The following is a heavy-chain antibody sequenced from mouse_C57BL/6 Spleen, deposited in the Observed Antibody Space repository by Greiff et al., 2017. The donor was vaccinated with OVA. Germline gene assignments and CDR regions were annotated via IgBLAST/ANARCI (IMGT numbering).Heavy chain of an antibody. D-gene: IGHD1-1*01. CDR2: IYPGSGNT. CDR3: ARGYYGSSYFDY. Sequence: VKLMESGAELVRPGASVKLSCKASGYTFTDYYINWVKQRPGQGLEWIARIYPGSGNTYYNEKFKGKATLTAEKSSSTAYMQLSSLTSEDSAVYFCARGYYGSSYFDYWGQGTTLTVSS. J-gene: IGHJ2*01. V-gene: IGHV1-76*01. CDR1: GYTFTDYY.